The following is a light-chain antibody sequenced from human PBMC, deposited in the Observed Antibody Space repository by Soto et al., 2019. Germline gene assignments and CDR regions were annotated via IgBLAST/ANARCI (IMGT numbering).Light chain of an antibody. J-gene: IGLJ1*01. CDR1: NIGNKR. Sequence: SYELTQPPSVSVAPEKTATITCGGNNIGNKRVHWYRQKPGQAPVLLISYDSDRPSGIPERFSGSNSENTATLTISRVEAVDEADYYCQVWDIMTDNYVFGSGTKVTVL. CDR2: YDS. CDR3: QVWDIMTDNYV. V-gene: IGLV3-21*04.